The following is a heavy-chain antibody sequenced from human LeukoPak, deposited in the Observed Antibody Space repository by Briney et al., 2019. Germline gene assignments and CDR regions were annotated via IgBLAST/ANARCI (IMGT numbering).Heavy chain of an antibody. D-gene: IGHD2-15*01. Sequence: GGSLRLSCTASGFSFSSYGMHWVRQAPGKGLEWVAVISYDGSNKYYAGSVKGRFTISRDNAKNTLYLQMNSLRAEDTAVYYCARDNEYCTGGTCRLDYWGQGALVTVSS. CDR1: GFSFSSYG. CDR3: ARDNEYCTGGTCRLDY. V-gene: IGHV3-30*03. J-gene: IGHJ4*02. CDR2: ISYDGSNK.